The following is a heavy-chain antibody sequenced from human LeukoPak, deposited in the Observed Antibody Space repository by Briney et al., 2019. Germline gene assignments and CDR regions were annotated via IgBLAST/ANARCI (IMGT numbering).Heavy chain of an antibody. CDR1: GSTFSSYA. CDR2: ISGSGGRT. D-gene: IGHD2-15*01. J-gene: IGHJ4*02. V-gene: IGHV3-23*01. Sequence: PGGSLRLSCAASGSTFSSYAMSWVRQAPGKGLEWVSAISGSGGRTYYADSVKGRFTISRDNSKDTLFLQMDSLRAEDTAVYYCATIRSEVVVAATNYWGQGTLVSVSS. CDR3: ATIRSEVVVAATNY.